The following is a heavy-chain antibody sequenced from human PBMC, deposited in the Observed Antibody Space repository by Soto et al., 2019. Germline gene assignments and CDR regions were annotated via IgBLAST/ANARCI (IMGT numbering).Heavy chain of an antibody. Sequence: EVQLLESGGGLVQPGGSLRLSCAASGFTFSSRAMSWVRQAPGKGLEWVSSISVRGDDTYYAESVKGRFTISRDKSKNTVSLQMNNLRVEDTALYYCAPSWWDDWDDVWSFWGQGTLVTVSS. J-gene: IGHJ4*02. V-gene: IGHV3-23*01. CDR3: APSWWDDWDDVWSF. D-gene: IGHD3-9*01. CDR1: GFTFSSRA. CDR2: ISVRGDDT.